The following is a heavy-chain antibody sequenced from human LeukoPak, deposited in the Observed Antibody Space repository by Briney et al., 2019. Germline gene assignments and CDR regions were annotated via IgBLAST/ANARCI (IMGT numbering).Heavy chain of an antibody. CDR1: GFTFSSYW. CDR2: IKQDGSEK. J-gene: IGHJ6*03. D-gene: IGHD5-18*01. V-gene: IGHV3-7*01. CDR3: ARLGGYSYGFSFYPYYYYYMDV. Sequence: GGSLRLSCAASGFTFSSYWMSWVRQAPGKGLEWVANIKQDGSEKYYVGSVKGRFTISRDNAKNSLYLQMNSLRAEDTAVYYCARLGGYSYGFSFYPYYYYYMDVWGKGTTVTISS.